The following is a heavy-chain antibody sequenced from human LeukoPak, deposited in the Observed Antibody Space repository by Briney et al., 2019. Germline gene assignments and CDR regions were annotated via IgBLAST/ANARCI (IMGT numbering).Heavy chain of an antibody. CDR1: GGSISSYY. CDR3: ARDQIVGATNYFDD. V-gene: IGHV4-59*01. J-gene: IGHJ4*02. D-gene: IGHD1-26*01. CDR2: IYYSGST. Sequence: SETLSLTCTVSGGSISSYYWSWIRQPPGKGLEWIGYIYYSGSTNYNPSLKSRVTISVDTSKNQFSLKLSSVTAADTAVYYCARDQIVGATNYFDDWGQGTLVTVSS.